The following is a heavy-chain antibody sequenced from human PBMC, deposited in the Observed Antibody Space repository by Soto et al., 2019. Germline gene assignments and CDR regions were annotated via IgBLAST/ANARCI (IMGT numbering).Heavy chain of an antibody. CDR2: IYYSGST. CDR3: ARHSGSYLYYFDY. J-gene: IGHJ4*02. V-gene: IGHV4-31*03. CDR1: GGSISSGGYY. D-gene: IGHD1-26*01. Sequence: KASETLSLTCTVSGGSISSGGYYWSWIRQHPGKGLEWIGYIYYSGSTYYNPSLKSRVTISVDTSKNQFSLKLSSVTAADTAVYYCARHSGSYLYYFDYWGQGTLVTVSS.